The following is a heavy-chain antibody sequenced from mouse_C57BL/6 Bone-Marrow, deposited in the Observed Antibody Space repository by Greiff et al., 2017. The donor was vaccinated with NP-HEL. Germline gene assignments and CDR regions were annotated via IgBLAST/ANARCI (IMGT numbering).Heavy chain of an antibody. Sequence: EVQLQQSGAELVRPGASVKLSCTASGFNIKDDYMHWVKQRPEQGLEWIGWIDPENGDTEYASKFQGKATITADTSSNTAYLQLSILTSDDTAVYFCTSSVVAFWDQGTLVTVSA. CDR2: IDPENGDT. J-gene: IGHJ3*01. CDR1: GFNIKDDY. D-gene: IGHD1-1*02. V-gene: IGHV14-4*01. CDR3: TSSVVAF.